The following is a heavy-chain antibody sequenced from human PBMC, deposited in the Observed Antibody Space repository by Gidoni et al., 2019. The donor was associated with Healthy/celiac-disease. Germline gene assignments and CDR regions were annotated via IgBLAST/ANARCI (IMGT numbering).Heavy chain of an antibody. Sequence: QVQLQQWGAGLLKPSETLSLTCAVYGGSFSGYYWRWIRHPTGKGLEWIGESNHSGSPNYNPSLKSRVTISVDTSKNQFSLKLSSVTAADTAVYYCARGFPCGGDCYYFDYWGQGTLVTVSS. V-gene: IGHV4-34*01. CDR1: GGSFSGYY. J-gene: IGHJ4*02. CDR3: ARGFPCGGDCYYFDY. D-gene: IGHD2-21*02. CDR2: SNHSGSP.